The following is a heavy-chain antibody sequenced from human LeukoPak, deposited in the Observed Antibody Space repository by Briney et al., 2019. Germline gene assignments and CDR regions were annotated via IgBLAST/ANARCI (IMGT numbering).Heavy chain of an antibody. D-gene: IGHD1-26*01. J-gene: IGHJ6*03. CDR1: GFTFSGYN. CDR3: ARDPYSGSYGDSYYYYMDV. Sequence: GGSLRLSCAASGFTFSGYNMNWVRQAPGKGREWVSSITSTGTYTFYTDSVKGRFTISRDNAKNSLYLQMNSLRAEDTAIYYCARDPYSGSYGDSYYYYMDVWGKGTTVTISS. CDR2: ITSTGTYT. V-gene: IGHV3-21*01.